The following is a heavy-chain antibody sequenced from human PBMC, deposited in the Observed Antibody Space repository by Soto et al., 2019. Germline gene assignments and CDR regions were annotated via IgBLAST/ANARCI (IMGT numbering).Heavy chain of an antibody. CDR1: GGTFSSYA. CDR3: ARDSSGSRTHYYYCGMDV. V-gene: IGHV1-69*13. D-gene: IGHD3-10*01. J-gene: IGHJ6*02. Sequence: SVKVSCKASGGTFSSYAISWVRQAPGQGLEWMGGIIPIFGTANYAQKFQGRVTITADESTSTAYMELSSLRSEDTAVYYCARDSSGSRTHYYYCGMDVWGQGTTVTVSS. CDR2: IIPIFGTA.